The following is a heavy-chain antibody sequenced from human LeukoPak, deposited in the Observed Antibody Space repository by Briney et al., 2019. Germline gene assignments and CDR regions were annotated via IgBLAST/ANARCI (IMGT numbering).Heavy chain of an antibody. CDR3: AREVTQGYYYYGMDV. V-gene: IGHV3-23*01. CDR2: ISGSGSST. J-gene: IGHJ6*02. CDR1: GFTFSSCV. Sequence: GGSLRLSCAASGFTFSSCVMSWVRQAPGKGLEWVSAISGSGSSTYYAASVKGRFTISRDNSKNTLYLQMNSLRAEDTAVYYCAREVTQGYYYYGMDVWGQGTTVTVSS.